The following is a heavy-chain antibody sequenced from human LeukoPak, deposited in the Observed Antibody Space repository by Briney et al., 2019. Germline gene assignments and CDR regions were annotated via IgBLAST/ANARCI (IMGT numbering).Heavy chain of an antibody. CDR3: AREPIVVVPATPGEFDY. CDR1: GFTFSSYE. Sequence: GGSLRLSCAASGFTFSSYEMNWVRQAPGKGLEWVSYISSSGSTIYYADSVKGRFTISRDNAKNSLYLQMNSLRAEDTAVYYCAREPIVVVPATPGEFDYWGQGTLVTVSS. V-gene: IGHV3-48*03. J-gene: IGHJ4*02. D-gene: IGHD2-2*01. CDR2: ISSSGSTI.